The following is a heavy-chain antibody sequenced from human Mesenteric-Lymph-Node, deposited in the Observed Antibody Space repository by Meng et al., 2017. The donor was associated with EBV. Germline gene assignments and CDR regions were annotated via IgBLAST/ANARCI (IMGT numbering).Heavy chain of an antibody. CDR3: ARGRRGVQYFDF. CDR1: GGSVTSGSDY. V-gene: IGHV4-61*01. D-gene: IGHD1-1*01. J-gene: IGHJ4*02. CDR2: IHYSGST. Sequence: QQPESGPGLVNPSETLSLPCTVSGGSVTSGSDYWNWIWQPPGKRLEWIGYIHYSGSTNYNPSLKSQITISVDTSKNQLSLRVSHVTAADTAVYYCARGRRGVQYFDFWGQGALVTVSS.